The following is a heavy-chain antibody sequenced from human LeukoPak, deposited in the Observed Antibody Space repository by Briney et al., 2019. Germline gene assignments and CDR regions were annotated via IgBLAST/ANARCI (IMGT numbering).Heavy chain of an antibody. D-gene: IGHD1-26*01. CDR1: GFTFNSYS. CDR2: ISSSSSDM. J-gene: IGHJ1*01. CDR3: VRDSGSSYGYYFLH. Sequence: GGSLRLSCAASGFTFNSYSMYWVRRAPGKGLEWVSSISSSSSDMFYADSVKGRFTISRDNAKNSLYLQMNSVRAEDTAVYYCVRDSGSSYGYYFLHWGQGTLVTVSS. V-gene: IGHV3-21*01.